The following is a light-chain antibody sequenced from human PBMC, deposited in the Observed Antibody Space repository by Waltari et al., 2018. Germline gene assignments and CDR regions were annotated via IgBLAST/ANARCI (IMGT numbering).Light chain of an antibody. Sequence: IQLTQSPSSLSASVGDRVTITCRASQGISHYLAWYQQKPGKAPPLLIYAASTLQSGVPSRCSGSGAGTAFTLTISSLQPEDFATYYCQQLNSYQWTFGQGTKVEIK. CDR2: AAS. CDR3: QQLNSYQWT. V-gene: IGKV1-9*01. J-gene: IGKJ1*01. CDR1: QGISHY.